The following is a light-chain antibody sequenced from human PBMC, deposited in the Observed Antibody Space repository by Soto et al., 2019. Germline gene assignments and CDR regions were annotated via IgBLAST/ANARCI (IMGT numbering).Light chain of an antibody. J-gene: IGKJ1*01. V-gene: IGKV1-39*01. CDR1: QSISIY. Sequence: DIQMTQSPSSLSASVGDRVSITCRASQSISIYLNWYQQRPGKAPKLLIYAASTLQSGVPSRFSGSGSGTEFTLTISSLQPEDFETYYCQQSYRSTVTFGQGTKVDIK. CDR2: AAS. CDR3: QQSYRSTVT.